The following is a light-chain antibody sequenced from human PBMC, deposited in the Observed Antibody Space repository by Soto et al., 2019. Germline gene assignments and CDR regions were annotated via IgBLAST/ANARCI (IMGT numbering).Light chain of an antibody. CDR3: QQSHGIPYT. CDR1: QTISTY. Sequence: DIQMTQSPSSLSASVGDRVTITCRASQTISTYLNWYQQNPGKAPKLLIYAAYTLQSGVPSRFSGSGSGTDFTLPISSLQPEDFATYYCQQSHGIPYTFGQGTKLEIK. CDR2: AAY. V-gene: IGKV1-39*01. J-gene: IGKJ2*01.